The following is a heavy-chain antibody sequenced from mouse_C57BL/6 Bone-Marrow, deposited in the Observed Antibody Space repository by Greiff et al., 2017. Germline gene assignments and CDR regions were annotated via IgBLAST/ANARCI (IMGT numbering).Heavy chain of an antibody. Sequence: VQLQESGPGLVQPSQSLSITCTVSGFSLTSYGVHWVRQSPGKGLEWLGVIWSGGSTDYNAAFISRLSISKDNSKSQVFFKMNSLQADDTAIYYCASPGYFDVWGTGTTVTVSS. J-gene: IGHJ1*03. V-gene: IGHV2-2*01. CDR2: IWSGGST. CDR3: ASPGYFDV. CDR1: GFSLTSYG.